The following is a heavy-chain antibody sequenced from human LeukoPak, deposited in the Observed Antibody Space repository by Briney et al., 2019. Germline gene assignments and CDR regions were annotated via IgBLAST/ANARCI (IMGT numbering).Heavy chain of an antibody. D-gene: IGHD3-10*01. V-gene: IGHV1-18*01. CDR2: ISAYNGNT. CDR3: ARTEPGPYYYGSGFFDY. Sequence: ASVKVSCKASGYTFTSYGINWVRQAPGQGLEWMGWISAYNGNTNYAQKLQGRATMTTDTSTSTAYMELRSLRSDDTAVYYCARTEPGPYYYGSGFFDYWGQGTLVTVSS. J-gene: IGHJ4*02. CDR1: GYTFTSYG.